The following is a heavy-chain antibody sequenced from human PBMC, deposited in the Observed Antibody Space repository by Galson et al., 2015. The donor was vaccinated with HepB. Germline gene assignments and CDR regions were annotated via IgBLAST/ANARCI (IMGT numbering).Heavy chain of an antibody. CDR2: IIPILGIA. CDR3: ARAAGWDSSTSWGSGYYSYCIDV. J-gene: IGHJ6*02. D-gene: IGHD6-6*01. V-gene: IGHV1-69*02. Sequence: SVKVSCKASGGTFSSYTISWVRQAPGQGLEWMGRIIPILGIANYAQKFQGRVTITADKSTSTAYMELSSLRSEDTAVYYCARAAGWDSSTSWGSGYYSYCIDVWGQGTTVTVSS. CDR1: GGTFSSYT.